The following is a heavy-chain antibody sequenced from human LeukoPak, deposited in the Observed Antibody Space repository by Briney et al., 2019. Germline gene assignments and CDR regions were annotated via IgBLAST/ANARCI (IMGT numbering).Heavy chain of an antibody. CDR1: GFTFSNAW. J-gene: IGHJ4*02. CDR3: TSLRYFDPHDY. CDR2: IKSKTDGGTT. D-gene: IGHD3-9*01. Sequence: PGGSLRLSCAPSGFTFSNAWMSWVRQAPGKGLEWVGRIKSKTDGGTTDYAAPVKGRFTISRDDSKNTLYLQMNSLKTEDTAVYYCTSLRYFDPHDYWGQGTLVTVSS. V-gene: IGHV3-15*01.